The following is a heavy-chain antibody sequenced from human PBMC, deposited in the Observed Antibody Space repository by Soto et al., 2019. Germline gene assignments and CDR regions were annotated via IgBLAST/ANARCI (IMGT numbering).Heavy chain of an antibody. D-gene: IGHD2-15*01. CDR2: IISDESTT. CDR1: GFTFSTYW. CDR3: ATGPTPAFDI. Sequence: GGSLRLSCAASGFTFSTYWMHWVRQAPGKGLVWVSRIISDESTTIYADFVKGRFTISRDNAKNALYLQMNSLSVEDTAMYYCATGPTPAFDIWGLGTMVTVSS. V-gene: IGHV3-74*01. J-gene: IGHJ3*02.